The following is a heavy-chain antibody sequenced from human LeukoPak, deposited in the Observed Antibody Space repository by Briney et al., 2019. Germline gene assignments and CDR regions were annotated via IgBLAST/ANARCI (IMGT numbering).Heavy chain of an antibody. V-gene: IGHV5-51*01. J-gene: IGHJ5*02. CDR3: AMMATIPA. CDR2: INPSDSDT. CDR1: GYSFPTYL. D-gene: IGHD5-24*01. Sequence: GESLKISCKGSGYSFPTYLIGWVRQMPGKGLEWMGIINPSDSDTRYSPSFQGQVTISADKSISTAYLQWSSLKASDTVMYYCAMMATIPAWGQGTQVTVSA.